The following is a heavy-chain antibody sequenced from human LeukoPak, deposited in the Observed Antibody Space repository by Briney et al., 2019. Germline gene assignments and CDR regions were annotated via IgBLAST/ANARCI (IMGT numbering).Heavy chain of an antibody. Sequence: GGSLRLSCAASGFTFSSYWMSWVRQAPGKGREGVANIKQDGSDKYYVDSVKGRFTISRDNAKNSLYLQMNIPRAEDTAVYYCARVARDTIFGVVIIYYYYMDLWRKGTTVSVSS. CDR3: ARVARDTIFGVVIIYYYYMDL. V-gene: IGHV3-7*01. D-gene: IGHD3-3*01. J-gene: IGHJ6*03. CDR1: GFTFSSYW. CDR2: IKQDGSDK.